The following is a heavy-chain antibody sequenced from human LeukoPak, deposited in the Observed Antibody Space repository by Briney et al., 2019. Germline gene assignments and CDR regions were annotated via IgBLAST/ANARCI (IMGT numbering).Heavy chain of an antibody. CDR3: ARDLPTGSDYFDY. D-gene: IGHD6-6*01. CDR1: GFTFSIYW. CDR2: IKQDGSEK. Sequence: GGSLRLSCAASGFTFSIYWMSWVRQAPGKGLEWVANIKQDGSEKYYVDSVKGRFTISRDNAKNSLYLQMSSLRADDTAVYYCARDLPTGSDYFDYWGQGTLVTVSS. V-gene: IGHV3-7*01. J-gene: IGHJ4*02.